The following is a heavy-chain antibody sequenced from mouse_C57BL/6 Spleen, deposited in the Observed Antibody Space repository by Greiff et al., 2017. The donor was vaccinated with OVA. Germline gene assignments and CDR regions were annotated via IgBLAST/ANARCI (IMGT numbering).Heavy chain of an antibody. Sequence: QVQLQQPGAELVKPGASVKLSCKASGYTFTSYWMQWVKQRPGQVLEWIGEIDPSDSYTNYNQKFKGKATLTVDTSSSTAYMQLSSLTSEDSAVYYCARGGGNCAMDYWGQGTSVTVSS. V-gene: IGHV1-50*01. CDR3: ARGGGNCAMDY. D-gene: IGHD1-1*01. J-gene: IGHJ4*01. CDR2: IDPSDSYT. CDR1: GYTFTSYW.